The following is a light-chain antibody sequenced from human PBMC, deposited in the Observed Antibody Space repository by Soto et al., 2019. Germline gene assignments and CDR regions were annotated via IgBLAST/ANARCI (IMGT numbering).Light chain of an antibody. Sequence: DIQMTQSPSTLSASVGDRVTITCRASQSISSWLAWYQQKPGKAPKLLIYDASSVESGVPSRFSGSGSGTEFTLTISSLQPDDFATYYCQQYNSYRAFGQGTKGEIK. J-gene: IGKJ1*01. V-gene: IGKV1-5*01. CDR3: QQYNSYRA. CDR2: DAS. CDR1: QSISSW.